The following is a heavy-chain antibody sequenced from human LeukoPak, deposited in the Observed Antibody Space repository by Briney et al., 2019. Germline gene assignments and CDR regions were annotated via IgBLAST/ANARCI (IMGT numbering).Heavy chain of an antibody. Sequence: SEALFLTCTFSGGFISSYFRSWIRPPAGEGLEWVGRIYTSGGTNYNPSLKGRVTMSVDTSKNQFSLKLSSVTAADTAVYYCARDFKVWYSSSSLHYFDFGGQGTLVTVSS. J-gene: IGHJ4*02. V-gene: IGHV4-4*07. CDR1: GGFISSYF. CDR2: IYTSGGT. CDR3: ARDFKVWYSSSSLHYFDF. D-gene: IGHD6-6*01.